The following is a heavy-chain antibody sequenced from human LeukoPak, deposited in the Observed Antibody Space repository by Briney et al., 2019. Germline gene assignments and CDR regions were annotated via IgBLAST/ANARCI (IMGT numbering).Heavy chain of an antibody. CDR1: GFTFSSYA. D-gene: IGHD3-22*01. J-gene: IGHJ4*02. Sequence: PGGSLRLSCAASGFTFSSYAMSWVRQAPGKGLEWVSAISGSGIGTYYADSVKGRFTISRDNSKNTLYLQMNSLRAEDTAVYYCAKESRRGAISMIVVVTRTYFEYWGQGTLVTVSS. CDR3: AKESRRGAISMIVVVTRTYFEY. CDR2: ISGSGIGT. V-gene: IGHV3-23*01.